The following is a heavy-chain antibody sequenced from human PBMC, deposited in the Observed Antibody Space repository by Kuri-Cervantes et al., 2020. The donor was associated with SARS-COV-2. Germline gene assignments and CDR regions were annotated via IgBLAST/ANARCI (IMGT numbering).Heavy chain of an antibody. D-gene: IGHD4-17*01. J-gene: IGHJ5*02. CDR1: GYSLTSYW. V-gene: IGHV5-10-1*01. CDR2: IDPSDSYT. CDR3: ARHDATTVTAFKGPTKRRPQNWFDP. Sequence: GESLKISCKGSGYSLTSYWISWVRQMPGKGLEWMGRIDPSDSYTNYSPSFQGHVTISADKSIGTAYLQWSSLKASDTAMYYSARHDATTVTAFKGPTKRRPQNWFDPWGQGTLVTVSS.